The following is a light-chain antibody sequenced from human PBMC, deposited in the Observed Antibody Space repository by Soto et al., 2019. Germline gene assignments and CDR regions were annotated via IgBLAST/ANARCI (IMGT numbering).Light chain of an antibody. J-gene: IGKJ1*01. CDR1: QSVTTK. CDR2: DAS. CDR3: LQYHYWPWT. V-gene: IGKV3-15*01. Sequence: EVLMTQSPATLSVSPGGGASLSCRVSQSVTTKLVWYQQRPGQPPRLLIYDASTRATGVPATFSGSGSGAGFTVTISSLQSDDFAVYYCLQYHYWPWTFGETTRVEVK.